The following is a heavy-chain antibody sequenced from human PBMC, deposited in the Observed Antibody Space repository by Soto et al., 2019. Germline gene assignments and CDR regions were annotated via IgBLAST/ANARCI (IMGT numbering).Heavy chain of an antibody. Sequence: KECRVAIASCYMQSVRHAPGQGLEWMGIINPSGGSTSYAQKFQGRVTMTRDTSTSTVYMELSSLRSEDTAVYYCARVRRSSGSYYGYWGQGTPVTVSS. CDR3: ARVRRSSGSYYGY. D-gene: IGHD3-22*01. J-gene: IGHJ4*02. V-gene: IGHV1-46*01. CDR1: RVAIASCY. CDR2: INPSGGST.